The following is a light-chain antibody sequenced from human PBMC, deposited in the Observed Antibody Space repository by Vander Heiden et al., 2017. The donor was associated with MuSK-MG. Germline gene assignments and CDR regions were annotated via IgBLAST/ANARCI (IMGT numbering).Light chain of an antibody. CDR1: SSDIGFYNY. J-gene: IGLJ3*02. CDR2: DVN. V-gene: IGLV2-14*03. CDR3: SSYTSANTRV. Sequence: ALPQPAPRPGFPGPPSHPPCPATSSDIGFYNYVSWYRNNPGEAPQLIIFDVNDRPAGVSHRFSGSKSGNTASLTISGLQTEDEAYYYCSSYTSANTRVFGGGTRVTVL.